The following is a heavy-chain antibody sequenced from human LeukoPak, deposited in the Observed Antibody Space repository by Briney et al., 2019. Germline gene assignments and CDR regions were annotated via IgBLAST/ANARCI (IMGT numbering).Heavy chain of an antibody. D-gene: IGHD2-2*01. Sequence: GGSLRLSCAASGFTSSSYAVSWVRQAPGKGLEWVSAISGSGANTHYAESVKGRFTISRDNSKNTLFLQMNSLRADDTAVYYCANDPALWWFDPWGQGTLVTVSS. CDR2: ISGSGANT. CDR1: GFTSSSYA. CDR3: ANDPALWWFDP. V-gene: IGHV3-23*01. J-gene: IGHJ5*02.